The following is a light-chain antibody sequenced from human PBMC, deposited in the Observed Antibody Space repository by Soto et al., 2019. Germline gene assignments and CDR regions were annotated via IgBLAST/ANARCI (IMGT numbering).Light chain of an antibody. Sequence: DIQMTQSPSTLSASVGDRVTITCRASQSISNWLAWYQQKPGEAPNLLIYKASTLESGVPSRFSGSGSGTDFTLTISCLQSEDFATYYCQQYYSNVPITFGQGTRLEIK. CDR3: QQYYSNVPIT. CDR2: KAS. CDR1: QSISNW. V-gene: IGKV1-5*03. J-gene: IGKJ5*01.